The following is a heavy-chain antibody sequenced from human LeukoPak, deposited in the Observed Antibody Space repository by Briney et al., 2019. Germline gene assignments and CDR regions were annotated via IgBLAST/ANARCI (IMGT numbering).Heavy chain of an antibody. CDR3: AIQAGSIDY. V-gene: IGHV4-59*12. D-gene: IGHD6-13*01. CDR1: GGSFSGYY. CDR2: IYYSGST. Sequence: SETLSLTCAVYGGSFSGYYWSWIRQPPGKGLEWIGFIYYSGSTNYNPSLKSRVTISVDTSKNQFSLKLSSVTAADTAVYYCAIQAGSIDYWGQGTLVTVSS. J-gene: IGHJ4*02.